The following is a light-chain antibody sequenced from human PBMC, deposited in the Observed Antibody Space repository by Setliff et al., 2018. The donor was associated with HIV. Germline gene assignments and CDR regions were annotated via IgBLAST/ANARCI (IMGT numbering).Light chain of an antibody. CDR1: SSDIGAYNY. J-gene: IGLJ1*01. CDR3: SSYTSSGTLV. CDR2: DVS. Sequence: QSALTQPASVSGSPGQSITISCTGTSSDIGAYNYVSWYQQHPGKAPKLMIYDVSSRPSGVSNRFSGSKSGNTASLTISGLQAEDEADYYCSSYTSSGTLVFGTGTKVTV. V-gene: IGLV2-14*01.